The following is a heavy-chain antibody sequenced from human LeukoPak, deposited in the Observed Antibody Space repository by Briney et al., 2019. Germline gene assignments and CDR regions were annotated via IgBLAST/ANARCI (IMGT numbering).Heavy chain of an antibody. CDR2: IKQDGSEK. Sequence: GGSLRLSCAASGFTFSSYWMSWVRQAPGKGLEWVANIKQDGSEKYYVDSVKGRFTISRDNAKNTLYLQMNSLRAEDTAVYYCARDTPLAAMPFWFDPWGQGTLVTVSS. J-gene: IGHJ5*02. D-gene: IGHD2-2*01. CDR3: ARDTPLAAMPFWFDP. CDR1: GFTFSSYW. V-gene: IGHV3-7*04.